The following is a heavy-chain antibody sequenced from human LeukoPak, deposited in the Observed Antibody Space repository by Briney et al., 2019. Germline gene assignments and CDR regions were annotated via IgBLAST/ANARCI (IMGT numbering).Heavy chain of an antibody. Sequence: PGRSLRLSCAASGFTLSSFAMHWVRHNPGKGLEWVAVISYDESQKWYADSVKGRFTISRYISKNTLYLEMDSLRGEDTAVYYCARAYDSSWHNFDYWGQGSLVTVSS. CDR1: GFTLSSFA. CDR3: ARAYDSSWHNFDY. D-gene: IGHD6-13*01. CDR2: ISYDESQK. J-gene: IGHJ4*02. V-gene: IGHV3-30-3*01.